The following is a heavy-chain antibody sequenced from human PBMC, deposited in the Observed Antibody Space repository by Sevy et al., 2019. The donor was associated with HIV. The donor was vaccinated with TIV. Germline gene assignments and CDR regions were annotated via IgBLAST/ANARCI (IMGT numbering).Heavy chain of an antibody. V-gene: IGHV3-48*03. CDR2: ISTSGSII. Sequence: GGSLRLSCAAPGFTFSNYEMNWVRQAPGKGLEWLSYISTSGSIIYYADSVKGRFTISRDNAKNSLYLQMNSLRAEDTAIYYCARVGDSSGYWGYFDYWGQGTLVTVSS. D-gene: IGHD3-22*01. J-gene: IGHJ4*02. CDR3: ARVGDSSGYWGYFDY. CDR1: GFTFSNYE.